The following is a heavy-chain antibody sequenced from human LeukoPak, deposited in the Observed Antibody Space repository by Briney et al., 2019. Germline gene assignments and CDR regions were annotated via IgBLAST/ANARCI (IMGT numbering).Heavy chain of an antibody. CDR2: INPNSGGT. V-gene: IGHV1-2*02. CDR1: GYTFTGYY. J-gene: IGHJ5*02. CDR3: ARDLGQYSSSNWFDP. D-gene: IGHD6-13*01. Sequence: GASVKVSCKASGYTFTGYYMHWVRQAPGQGLEWMGWINPNSGGTNYAQKFQGRVTMTRDTSISTAYMELSRLRSDDTAVYYCARDLGQYSSSNWFDPWGQGTLVTVSS.